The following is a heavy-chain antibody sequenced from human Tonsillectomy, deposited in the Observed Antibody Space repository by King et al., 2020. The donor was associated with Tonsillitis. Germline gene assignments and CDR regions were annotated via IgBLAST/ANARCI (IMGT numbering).Heavy chain of an antibody. Sequence: LQLQESGPGLVKPSETLSLTCTVSGGSIAGGNHFWGWIRQPPGKGLEWIGSIYYEGTTYNNPSLKSRVNMSVDRAQNQFSLKLRSVTAADTAVYYCARHPVWWSDRRSVWLDPWGQGILVTVSS. CDR1: GGSIAGGNHF. V-gene: IGHV4-39*07. CDR2: IYYEGTT. CDR3: ARHPVWWSDRRSVWLDP. D-gene: IGHD2-21*01. J-gene: IGHJ5*02.